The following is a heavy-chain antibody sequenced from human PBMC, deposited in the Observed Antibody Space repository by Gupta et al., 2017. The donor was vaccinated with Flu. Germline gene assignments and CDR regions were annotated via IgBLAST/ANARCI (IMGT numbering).Heavy chain of an antibody. D-gene: IGHD1-26*01. CDR1: GSCFVTFG. J-gene: IGHJ3*01. V-gene: IGHV1-18*01. Sequence: QIQLVHSGADMKSPGASVKVSCKASGSCFVTFGFSWVRQDPGQGLEWMGWVSGDNDKTIYAQKFQGRVAMTTDAPTNTGYMELSSLTSDDTAVYYCARDRWEVGSSFDFWGQGTMVTVSS. CDR3: ARDRWEVGSSFDF. CDR2: VSGDNDKT.